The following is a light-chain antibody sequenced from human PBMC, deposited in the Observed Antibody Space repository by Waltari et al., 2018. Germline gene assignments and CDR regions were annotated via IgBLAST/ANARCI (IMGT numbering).Light chain of an antibody. CDR3: QQYNDWPYT. J-gene: IGKJ2*01. CDR2: GAS. Sequence: IVMTQSPATLAVSPGERATLSCRASQSISTMLAWYQQKPGQAPRFLIYGASTRAPGIPARFSGSGSGTEYTLTISSLQSEDFAVYYCQQYNDWPYTFGQGTKLEIK. V-gene: IGKV3-15*01. CDR1: QSISTM.